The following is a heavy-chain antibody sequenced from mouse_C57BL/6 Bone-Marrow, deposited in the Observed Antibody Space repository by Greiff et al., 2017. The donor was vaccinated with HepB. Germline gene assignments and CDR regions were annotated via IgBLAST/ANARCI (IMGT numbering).Heavy chain of an antibody. D-gene: IGHD2-1*01. CDR3: ARDLLWAMDY. J-gene: IGHJ4*01. V-gene: IGHV5-16*01. Sequence: EVKLMESEGGLVQPGSSMKLSCTASGFTFSDYYMAWVRQVPEKGLEWVANINYDGSSTYYLDSLKSRFIISRDNAKNILYLQMSSLKSEDTATYYCARDLLWAMDYWGQGTSVTVSS. CDR1: GFTFSDYY. CDR2: INYDGSST.